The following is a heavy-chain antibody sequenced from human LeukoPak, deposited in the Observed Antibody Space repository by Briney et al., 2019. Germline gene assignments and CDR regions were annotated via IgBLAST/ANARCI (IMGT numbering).Heavy chain of an antibody. Sequence: SETLSLTCTVSVGSIIGTYGAGIPQRPGKGLGGVGGTYYSGSTYYNPSLKSRVTISVDTSKNQFSLKLSSVTAADTAVYYCASYPWLIAAAGTSNDYWGQGTLVTVSS. CDR3: ASYPWLIAAAGTSNDY. CDR2: TYYSGST. D-gene: IGHD6-13*01. J-gene: IGHJ4*02. V-gene: IGHV4-39*01. CDR1: VGSIIGTY.